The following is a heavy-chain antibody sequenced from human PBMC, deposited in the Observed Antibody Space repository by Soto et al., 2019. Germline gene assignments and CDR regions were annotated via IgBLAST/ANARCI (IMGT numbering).Heavy chain of an antibody. CDR3: AREPPETPPDY. V-gene: IGHV1-18*01. Sequence: ASVKVSCKTSGYTFSDYCISWARQAPGQGLEWMGWISAKNGNTNFAQKFRGRVTMITDTSTNTVYMELRNLRLDDTAVYYCAREPPETPPDYWGQGTLVTVSS. J-gene: IGHJ4*02. CDR1: GYTFSDYC. CDR2: ISAKNGNT.